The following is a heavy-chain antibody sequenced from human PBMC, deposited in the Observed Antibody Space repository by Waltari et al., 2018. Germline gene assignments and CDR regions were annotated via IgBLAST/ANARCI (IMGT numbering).Heavy chain of an antibody. CDR3: ARGKRDSYFDY. J-gene: IGHJ4*02. V-gene: IGHV4-59*11. CDR2: IYYSGST. Sequence: QVQLQESGPGLVKPSETLSLTCTVSGGSISSHYWSWIRQPPGKGLEWIGYIYYSGSTNYNPSLKSRVTISVDTSKNQFSLKLSSVTAADTAVYYCARGKRDSYFDYWGQGTLVTVSS. CDR1: GGSISSHY.